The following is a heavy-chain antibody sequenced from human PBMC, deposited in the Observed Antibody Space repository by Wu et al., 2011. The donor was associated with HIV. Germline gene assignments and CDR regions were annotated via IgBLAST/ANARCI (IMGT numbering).Heavy chain of an antibody. CDR2: INPNSGGT. J-gene: IGHJ6*02. V-gene: IGHV1-2*02. D-gene: IGHD5-12*01. CDR3: ASGGYSGYNSSIYFHYGMDV. Sequence: WVRQAPGQGLEWVGWINPNSGGTNYAQKFQGRVTMTTDTSISAAYMELSRLRSDDTAVFYCASGGYSGYNSSIYFHYGMDVWGQGTTVTVSS.